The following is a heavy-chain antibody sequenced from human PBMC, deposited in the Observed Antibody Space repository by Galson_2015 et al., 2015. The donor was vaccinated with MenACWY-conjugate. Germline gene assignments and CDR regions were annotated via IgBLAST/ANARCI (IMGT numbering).Heavy chain of an antibody. V-gene: IGHV3-15*01. CDR3: TTYAYSSSWYHWYFDP. J-gene: IGHJ2*01. CDR2: IKSKTDGGTT. D-gene: IGHD6-13*01. Sequence: SLRLSCAASGFTFSNAWMSWVRQAPGKGLEWVGRIKSKTDGGTTDYAAPVKGRFTISRDDSKNTLYLQMNSLETEDTAVYYCTTYAYSSSWYHWYFDPWGRGTLVTVSS. CDR1: GFTFSNAW.